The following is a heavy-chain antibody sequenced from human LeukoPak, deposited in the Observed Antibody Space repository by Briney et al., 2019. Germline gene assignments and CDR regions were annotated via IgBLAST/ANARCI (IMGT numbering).Heavy chain of an antibody. CDR2: ISWNSGSI. J-gene: IGHJ4*02. Sequence: GRSLRLSCAASGFTFDDYAMHWVRQAPGKGLEWVSGISWNSGSIGYADSVKGRFTISRDNAKNSLYLQMNSLRAEDTALYYCAKAGYCSGGSCSNFDYWGQGTLVTVSS. CDR1: GFTFDDYA. V-gene: IGHV3-9*01. D-gene: IGHD2-15*01. CDR3: AKAGYCSGGSCSNFDY.